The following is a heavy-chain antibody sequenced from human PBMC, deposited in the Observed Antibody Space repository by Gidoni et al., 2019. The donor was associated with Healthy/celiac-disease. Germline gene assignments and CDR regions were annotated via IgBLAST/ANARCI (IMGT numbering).Heavy chain of an antibody. CDR1: GYTFTGYY. J-gene: IGHJ4*02. CDR3: ARGSPWRIQLWFFDY. D-gene: IGHD5-18*01. V-gene: IGHV1-2*02. CDR2: INPNSGGT. Sequence: QVQLVQSGAEVKKPGASVKVSCKASGYTFTGYYMHWVRQAPGQGLEWMGWINPNSGGTNYAQKFQGRVTMTRDTSISTAYMELSRLRSDDTAVYYCARGSPWRIQLWFFDYWGQGTLVTVSS.